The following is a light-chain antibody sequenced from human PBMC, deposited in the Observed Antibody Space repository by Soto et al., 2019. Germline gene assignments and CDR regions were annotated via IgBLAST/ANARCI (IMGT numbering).Light chain of an antibody. CDR3: QQYGSIPRT. Sequence: VLTQSPGTLSLSPGERATLSCRASQSVSGTYLAWFQQKPGQAPRLLIYGISSRSTGIPDRFSGSGSGTDFTLTISRLEPEDFAVYYCQQYGSIPRTFGQGTKVDIK. CDR2: GIS. CDR1: QSVSGTY. V-gene: IGKV3-20*01. J-gene: IGKJ1*01.